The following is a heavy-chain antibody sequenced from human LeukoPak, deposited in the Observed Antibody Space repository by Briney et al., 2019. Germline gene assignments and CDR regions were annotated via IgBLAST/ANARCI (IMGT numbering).Heavy chain of an antibody. CDR3: AKGGYDYVWGSYPSSAEYFQH. D-gene: IGHD3-16*02. V-gene: IGHV3-23*01. J-gene: IGHJ1*01. Sequence: PGGSLRLSCAASGFTFSSYAMSWVRQAPGKGLEWVSAISGSGGSTYYADSVKGRFTISRDNSKNTLYLQMNSLRAEDTAVYYCAKGGYDYVWGSYPSSAEYFQHWGQGTLVTVSS. CDR2: ISGSGGST. CDR1: GFTFSSYA.